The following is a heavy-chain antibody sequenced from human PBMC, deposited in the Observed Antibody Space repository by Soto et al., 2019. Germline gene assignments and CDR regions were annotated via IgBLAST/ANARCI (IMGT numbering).Heavy chain of an antibody. J-gene: IGHJ5*01. V-gene: IGHV1-69*01. Sequence: QVQLVQSGAEVQKPGSSVKVSCKASGGTFTNYAVSWVRQAPGQGLEWMGDIIPIFGTTNYAQKFQGRVTIAADESTSTGYMELTNLRSEDTALYYCARVAYISRATHWFDCWGQGTLVTVSS. D-gene: IGHD3-16*01. CDR1: GGTFTNYA. CDR2: IIPIFGTT. CDR3: ARVAYISRATHWFDC.